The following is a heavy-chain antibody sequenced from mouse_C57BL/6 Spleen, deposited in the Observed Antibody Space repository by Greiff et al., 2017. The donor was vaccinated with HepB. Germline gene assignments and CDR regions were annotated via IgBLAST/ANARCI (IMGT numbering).Heavy chain of an antibody. Sequence: EVQLVESVAELVRPGASVKLSCTASGFNIKNTYMHWVKQRPEQGLEWIGRIDPANGNTKYAPKFQGKATITADTSSNTAYLQLSSLTSEDTAIYYCASPPSGSSQYYFDYWGQGTTLTVSS. CDR2: IDPANGNT. V-gene: IGHV14-3*01. CDR1: GFNIKNTY. J-gene: IGHJ2*01. CDR3: ASPPSGSSQYYFDY. D-gene: IGHD1-1*01.